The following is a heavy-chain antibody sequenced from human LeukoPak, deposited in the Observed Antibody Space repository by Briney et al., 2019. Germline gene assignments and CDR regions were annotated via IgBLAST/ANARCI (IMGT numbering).Heavy chain of an antibody. CDR3: ARSQATAMDSDS. J-gene: IGHJ4*02. Sequence: PSETLSLTCTVSGGSLNSSSNYWGWIRQPPGKGLEWIGSIFYSGRTYYNPSLKSRVTIFVDTSKNQFSLKLNSVTAADTAVYYCARSQATAMDSDSWGQGTLVTVSS. D-gene: IGHD2-21*02. CDR1: GGSLNSSSNY. V-gene: IGHV4-39*01. CDR2: IFYSGRT.